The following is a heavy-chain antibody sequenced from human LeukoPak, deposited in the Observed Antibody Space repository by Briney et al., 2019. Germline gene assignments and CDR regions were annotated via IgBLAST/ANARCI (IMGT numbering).Heavy chain of an antibody. CDR1: GFTFSSYS. CDR2: ISSSSSYI. Sequence: GGSLRLSCAASGFTFSSYSMNWVRQAPGKGLEWVSSISSSSSYIYYADSVKGRFTISRDNAKNSLYLQMNSLRAEDTAVYYCASMCQRKMTTVVTPTDYWGQGTLVTVSS. D-gene: IGHD4-23*01. J-gene: IGHJ4*02. V-gene: IGHV3-21*01. CDR3: ASMCQRKMTTVVTPTDY.